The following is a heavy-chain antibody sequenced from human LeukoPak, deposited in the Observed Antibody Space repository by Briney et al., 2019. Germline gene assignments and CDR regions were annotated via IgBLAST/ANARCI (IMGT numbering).Heavy chain of an antibody. D-gene: IGHD3-22*01. Sequence: PGGSLRLSCAASGFTFSSYAMSWVRQAPGKGLEWVSAISGSGGSTYYADSVKGRFTISRDNSKNTLYLQMNSLRDEDTAVYYCAKDGWRYYDSSGYYLPDYWGQGTLVTVSS. CDR1: GFTFSSYA. CDR2: ISGSGGST. J-gene: IGHJ4*02. V-gene: IGHV3-23*01. CDR3: AKDGWRYYDSSGYYLPDY.